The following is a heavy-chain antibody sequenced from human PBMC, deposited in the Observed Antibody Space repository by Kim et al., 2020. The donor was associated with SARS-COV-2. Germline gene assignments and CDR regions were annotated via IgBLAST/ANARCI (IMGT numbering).Heavy chain of an antibody. V-gene: IGHV4-59*13. J-gene: IGHJ5*02. CDR1: GGSITNYY. Sequence: SETLSLTCTVSGGSITNYYGNWIRQPPGKGLEWIGQIHYTGSTNYNPSLKSRVTISVDTSKNQFSLKLSSVTAADTAVYYCARESYSSGCFDTWGQGTLVIVS. D-gene: IGHD6-19*01. CDR3: ARESYSSGCFDT. CDR2: IHYTGST.